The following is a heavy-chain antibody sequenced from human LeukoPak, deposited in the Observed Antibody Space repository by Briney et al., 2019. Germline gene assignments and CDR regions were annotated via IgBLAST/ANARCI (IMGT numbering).Heavy chain of an antibody. Sequence: GVLRLSCAASGFTFSSYAMSWVRQAPGKGLEWVSAISGSGGSTYYADSVKGRFTISRDNSKNTLYLQMNSLRAEDTAVYYCAKVGGALGYYYYYYMDVWGKGTTVTVSS. D-gene: IGHD3-3*01. J-gene: IGHJ6*03. CDR3: AKVGGALGYYYYYYMDV. CDR1: GFTFSSYA. V-gene: IGHV3-23*01. CDR2: ISGSGGST.